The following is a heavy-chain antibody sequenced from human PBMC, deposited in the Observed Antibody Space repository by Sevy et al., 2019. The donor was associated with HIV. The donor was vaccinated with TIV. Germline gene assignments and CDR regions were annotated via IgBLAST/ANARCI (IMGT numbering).Heavy chain of an antibody. CDR1: GFTFSSYG. J-gene: IGHJ6*03. V-gene: IGHV3-33*06. CDR2: IWYDGSNK. D-gene: IGHD6-19*01. CDR3: AKVGSSSRWLNYYYYYMDV. Sequence: GGSLRLSCAASGFTFSSYGMHWVRQAPGKGLEWVAAIWYDGSNKYYADSVKGRFTISRDNSKNTLYLQMNSLGAEDTAVYYCAKVGSSSRWLNYYYYYMDVWGKGTTVTVSS.